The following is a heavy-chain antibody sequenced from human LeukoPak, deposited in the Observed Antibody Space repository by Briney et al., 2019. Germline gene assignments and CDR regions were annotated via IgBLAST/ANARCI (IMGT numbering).Heavy chain of an antibody. V-gene: IGHV3-7*01. CDR2: IKQDGSER. D-gene: IGHD3-16*01. J-gene: IGHJ4*02. Sequence: GGSLRLSCAASGFTFTKYWMTWVRQAPGTGLEWVANIKQDGSERYYVDSVKGRFTISRDNAKNSLYLEMNSLRAEDTAIYYCVREVMDYWGQGTLVTVSS. CDR1: GFTFTKYW. CDR3: VREVMDY.